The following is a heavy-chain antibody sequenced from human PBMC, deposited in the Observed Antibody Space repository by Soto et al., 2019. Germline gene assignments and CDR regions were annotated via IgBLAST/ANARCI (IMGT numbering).Heavy chain of an antibody. J-gene: IGHJ2*01. D-gene: IGHD3-10*01. CDR2: INHSGST. V-gene: IGHV4-34*01. CDR1: GGSFSGYY. Sequence: QVHLQQWGAGLLKPSETLSLTCAVYGGSFSGYYWSWIRQPPGKGLEWIGEINHSGSTNYNPSLKSRVSISVGTSNNQFALELSSVTAADTAVYYCARGRGDGYNHHWYFGLWGRGTLVTVSS. CDR3: ARGRGDGYNHHWYFGL.